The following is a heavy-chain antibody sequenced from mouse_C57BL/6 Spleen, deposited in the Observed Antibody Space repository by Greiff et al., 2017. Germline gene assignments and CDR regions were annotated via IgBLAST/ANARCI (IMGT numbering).Heavy chain of an antibody. V-gene: IGHV1-82*01. J-gene: IGHJ4*01. CDR2: IYPGDGDT. CDR1: GYAFSSSW. CDR3: ARGDGPYYAMDY. Sequence: LVESGPELVKPGASVKISCKASGYAFSSSWMNWVKQRPGKGLEWIGRIYPGDGDTNYNGKFKGKATLTAAKSSSTAYMQLSSLTSEDSAVYFCARGDGPYYAMDYWGQGTSVTVSS. D-gene: IGHD2-3*01.